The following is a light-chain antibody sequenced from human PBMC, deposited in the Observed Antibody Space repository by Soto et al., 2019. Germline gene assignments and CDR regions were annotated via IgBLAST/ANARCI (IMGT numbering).Light chain of an antibody. CDR3: SSYRETDTVI. CDR2: EVT. Sequence: QSVLIQPASVSGSPGQSITISCTGVYSDVGGYNYVSWYQQHPGKVPKLMIFEVTSRPSGVSNRFSGSKSGNMASLTISGLQAEDEADYYCSSYRETDTVIFGGGTQLTVL. V-gene: IGLV2-14*01. J-gene: IGLJ2*01. CDR1: YSDVGGYNY.